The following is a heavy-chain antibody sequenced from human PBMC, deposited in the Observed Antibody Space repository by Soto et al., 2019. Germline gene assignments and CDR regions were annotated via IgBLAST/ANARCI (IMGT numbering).Heavy chain of an antibody. D-gene: IGHD3-16*01. CDR2: IYYSGST. V-gene: IGHV4-39*01. Sequence: SETLSLTCTVSGGSISSSSYYWGWIRQRPGKGLEWIGSIYYSGSTYYNPSLKSRVTISVDTSKNQFSLKLSSVTAADTAVYYCARQGWLRGSNYYGMDVWGQGTTVTVSS. CDR1: GGSISSSSYY. CDR3: ARQGWLRGSNYYGMDV. J-gene: IGHJ6*02.